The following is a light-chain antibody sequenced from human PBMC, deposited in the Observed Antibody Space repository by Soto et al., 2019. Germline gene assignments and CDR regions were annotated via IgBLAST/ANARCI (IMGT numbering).Light chain of an antibody. CDR3: CSYAGSNNFVV. Sequence: QSALTQPPSASGSPGQSVTFSCTGTSSDVGGYNYVSWYHQHPGKAPKLMIYEVSKRPSGVPDRFSGSKSGYTASLTVSGLQAEDEADYYCCSYAGSNNFVVFGGGTKLTVL. CDR1: SSDVGGYNY. J-gene: IGLJ2*01. V-gene: IGLV2-8*01. CDR2: EVS.